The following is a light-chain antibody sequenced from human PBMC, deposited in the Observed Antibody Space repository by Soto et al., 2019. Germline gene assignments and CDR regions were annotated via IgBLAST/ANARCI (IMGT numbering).Light chain of an antibody. V-gene: IGLV1-44*01. J-gene: IGLJ2*01. CDR1: SSNIGSNT. CDR3: AAWDDSLNGVV. Sequence: QSVLTQPPSASGTPGQRVTISCSGSSSNIGSNTVNWYQQIPGTAPKLLIYRNNQRPSWVPDRFSGSKSGTSASLAISGLQSEDEADYYCAAWDDSLNGVVFGGGTKLTVL. CDR2: RNN.